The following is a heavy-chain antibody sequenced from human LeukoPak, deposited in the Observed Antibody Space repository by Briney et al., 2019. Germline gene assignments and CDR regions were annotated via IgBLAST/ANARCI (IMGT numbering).Heavy chain of an antibody. CDR3: AREGWKLRYFDY. V-gene: IGHV1-8*01. CDR1: GYTFTSYD. J-gene: IGHJ4*02. CDR2: MNPNSGNT. D-gene: IGHD3-9*01. Sequence: ASVKVSCKASGYTFTSYDINWVRQATRQGLEGMGWMNPNSGNTGYAQKFQGRVTMTRNTSISTAYMELSSLRSEDTAVYYCAREGWKLRYFDYWGQGTLVTVSS.